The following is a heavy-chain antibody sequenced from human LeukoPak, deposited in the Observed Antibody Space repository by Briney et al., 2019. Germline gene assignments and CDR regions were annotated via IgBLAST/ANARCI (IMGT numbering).Heavy chain of an antibody. CDR3: ARTSIAARRANAFDI. V-gene: IGHV4-59*12. J-gene: IGHJ3*02. CDR2: IYYSGST. D-gene: IGHD6-6*01. Sequence: PSETLSLTCTVSGASISGYYWSWIRQPPGKGLEWIGYIYYSGSTNYNPSLKSRVTISVDTSKSQFSLKLSSVTAADTAVYYCARTSIAARRANAFDIWGQGTMVTVSS. CDR1: GASISGYY.